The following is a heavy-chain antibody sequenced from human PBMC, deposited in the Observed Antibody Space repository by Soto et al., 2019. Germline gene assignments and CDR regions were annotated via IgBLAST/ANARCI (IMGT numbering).Heavy chain of an antibody. J-gene: IGHJ4*02. CDR3: ARHVRVLRFLEWLSPVDY. CDR1: GGSISSYY. V-gene: IGHV4-59*08. CDR2: IYYSGST. D-gene: IGHD3-3*01. Sequence: SETLSLTCTVSGGSISSYYWSWIRQRPGKGLEWIGYIYYSGSTNYNPSLKSRVTISVDTSKNQFSLKLSSVTAADTAVYYCARHVRVLRFLEWLSPVDYWGQGTLVTVSS.